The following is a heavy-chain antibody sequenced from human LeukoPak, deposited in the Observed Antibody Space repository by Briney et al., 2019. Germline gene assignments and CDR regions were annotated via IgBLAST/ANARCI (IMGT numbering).Heavy chain of an antibody. Sequence: KPSETLSLTCAVYGGSFSGYYWTWIRQPPGKGLEWIGEINHSGSTNYNPSLKSRVTISVDTSKNQFSLKLSSVTAADTAVYYCARDFGFWSGYSSFDYWGQGTLVTVSS. CDR1: GGSFSGYY. J-gene: IGHJ4*02. V-gene: IGHV4-34*01. D-gene: IGHD3-3*01. CDR3: ARDFGFWSGYSSFDY. CDR2: INHSGST.